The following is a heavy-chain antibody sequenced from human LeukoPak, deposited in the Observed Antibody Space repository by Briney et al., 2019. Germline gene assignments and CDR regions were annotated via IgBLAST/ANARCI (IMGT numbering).Heavy chain of an antibody. J-gene: IGHJ4*02. V-gene: IGHV3-15*01. D-gene: IGHD3-10*01. CDR1: GFTFSNSW. CDR3: TTYYYGSGSN. CDR2: IKSNTDGGTT. Sequence: GGSLTLSCAASGFTFSNSWMSWDRPAQGKGREWVGRIKSNTDGGTTDYAAPVKGRFTISRDDSKNTLYLQRNSLKTEDTAVYYCTTYYYGSGSNWGQGTLVTVSS.